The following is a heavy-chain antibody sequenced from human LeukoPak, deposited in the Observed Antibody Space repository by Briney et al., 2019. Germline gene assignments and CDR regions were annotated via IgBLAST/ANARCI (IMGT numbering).Heavy chain of an antibody. Sequence: GESLRLSCAASGFTFSSFPMQWVRQVPGKGLEYVSAISSTGETSYYASSVKDRFTISRDNSKNTLHLQMGSLRAEDTAVYYCARVMSGSGSKYFDYWGQGTLVTVSS. J-gene: IGHJ4*02. CDR3: ARVMSGSGSKYFDY. V-gene: IGHV3-64*01. CDR2: ISSTGETS. CDR1: GFTFSSFP. D-gene: IGHD3-10*01.